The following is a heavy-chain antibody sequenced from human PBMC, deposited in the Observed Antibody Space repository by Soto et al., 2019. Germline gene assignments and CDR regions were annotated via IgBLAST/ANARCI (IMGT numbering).Heavy chain of an antibody. D-gene: IGHD3-3*01. CDR1: RFTFSSYA. CDR3: AKDRDYDFWSGPTLDV. Sequence: CGSLRLSFEASRFTFSSYAIIGVRRAPVKGLEWVSAISGSVGSTYYADSVKGRFTISRDNSKNTLYLQMNSLRAEDTAVYYCAKDRDYDFWSGPTLDVWGQGTTVTVSS. J-gene: IGHJ6*02. V-gene: IGHV3-23*01. CDR2: ISGSVGST.